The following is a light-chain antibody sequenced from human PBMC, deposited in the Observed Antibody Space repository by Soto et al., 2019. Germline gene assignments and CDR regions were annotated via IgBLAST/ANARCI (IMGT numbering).Light chain of an antibody. Sequence: DVQMTQSPSSLSASVGDRVTVTCRASQHIRTYLNWYQRKPGRAPDLLIYSASNLKSGVPSRFSGSGSGTDFTLTISNLQPEDLATYFCQQSFDFPWTFGQGTKV. CDR1: QHIRTY. CDR3: QQSFDFPWT. J-gene: IGKJ1*01. V-gene: IGKV1-39*01. CDR2: SAS.